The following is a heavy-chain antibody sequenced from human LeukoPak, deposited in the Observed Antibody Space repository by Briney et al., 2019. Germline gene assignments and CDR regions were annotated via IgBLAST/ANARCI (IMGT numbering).Heavy chain of an antibody. D-gene: IGHD3-22*01. Sequence: GGSLRLSCTASGLTFSSYVMSWVRQAPGKGLEWVSTISGTGGSTFYADSVMGRFTISRDNSKSTMYLQMNSLRAEDTATYYCSPPRGDSSGYYYVYWGQGTLVTVSS. CDR1: GLTFSSYV. CDR2: ISGTGGST. V-gene: IGHV3-23*01. CDR3: SPPRGDSSGYYYVY. J-gene: IGHJ4*02.